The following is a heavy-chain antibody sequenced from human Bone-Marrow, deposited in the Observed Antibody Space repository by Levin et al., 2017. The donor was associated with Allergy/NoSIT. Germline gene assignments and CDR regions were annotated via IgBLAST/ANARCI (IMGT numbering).Heavy chain of an antibody. J-gene: IGHJ3*02. Sequence: SVKVSCKASRGTFSNYAMSWVRQAPGQGLEWMGGITPVVGTVKYAQKFQGRVTITADKSTSTFYIDLSSLRSDDTAIYYCAGDPYCGGDCNFGGAFGIWGQGTMVTVSS. V-gene: IGHV1-69*06. CDR1: RGTFSNYA. CDR2: ITPVVGTV. CDR3: AGDPYCGGDCNFGGAFGI. D-gene: IGHD2-21*02.